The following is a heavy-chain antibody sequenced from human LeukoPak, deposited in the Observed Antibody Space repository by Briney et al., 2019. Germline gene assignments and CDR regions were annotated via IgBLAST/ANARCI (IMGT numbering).Heavy chain of an antibody. CDR3: AIFSDCSDDNCPNDY. CDR1: GASFSVYY. CDR2: INHSGST. V-gene: IGHV4-34*01. Sequence: RSETLSLTCAVYGASFSVYYWSWIRQPPENGLEWIGEINHSGSTNCNPSHKSRVTISVDTSNNQFSLKLTSVTAADTAVYYCAIFSDCSDDNCPNDYWGQGTLVTVSS. D-gene: IGHD2-15*01. J-gene: IGHJ4*02.